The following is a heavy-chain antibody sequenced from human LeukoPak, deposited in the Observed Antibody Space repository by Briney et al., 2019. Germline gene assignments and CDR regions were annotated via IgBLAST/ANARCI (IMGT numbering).Heavy chain of an antibody. Sequence: SETLSLTCAVYGGSFSGYYWSWIRQPPGKGLEWIGEINHSGSTNYNPSLKSRVTISVDTSKNQFSLKLSSVTAADTAVYYCARTIYSSSWYFDYWGQEPWSPSPQ. CDR1: GGSFSGYY. J-gene: IGHJ4*01. V-gene: IGHV4-34*01. CDR2: INHSGST. CDR3: ARTIYSSSWYFDY. D-gene: IGHD6-13*01.